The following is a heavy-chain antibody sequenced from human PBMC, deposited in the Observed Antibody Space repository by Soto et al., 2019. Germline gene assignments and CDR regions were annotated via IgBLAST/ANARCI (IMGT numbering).Heavy chain of an antibody. CDR2: LTGSSSNT. CDR3: ANGRATYAVLTPDY. Sequence: GGSLRLSCAASGFSFRNYAMSWVGQAPGKGLEWISTLTGSSSNTYYGDSVKGRFAISRDNSRNTLYLQMHIVTAEDTSVYYCANGRATYAVLTPDYRGQGTLVPVSS. CDR1: GFSFRNYA. D-gene: IGHD3-9*01. J-gene: IGHJ4*02. V-gene: IGHV3-23*01.